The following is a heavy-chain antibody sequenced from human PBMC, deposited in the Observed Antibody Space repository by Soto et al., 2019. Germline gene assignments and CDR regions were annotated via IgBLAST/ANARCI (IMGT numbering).Heavy chain of an antibody. CDR2: IYHSGST. V-gene: IGHV4-30-2*01. D-gene: IGHD4-4*01. CDR1: GGSISSGGYS. CDR3: ARGDVEMATVPFDY. J-gene: IGHJ4*02. Sequence: SETLSLTCAVSGGSISSGGYSWSWIRQPPGKGLEWIGYIYHSGSTYYNPSLKSRVTISVDRSKNQFSLKLSSVTAADTAVYYCARGDVEMATVPFDYWGQGTLVTVSS.